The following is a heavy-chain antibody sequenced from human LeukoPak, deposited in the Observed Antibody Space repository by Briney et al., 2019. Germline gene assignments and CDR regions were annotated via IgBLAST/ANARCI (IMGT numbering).Heavy chain of an antibody. CDR2: ISYDGSNK. D-gene: IGHD6-13*01. Sequence: GGSLRLSCAASGFTFSSYGMHWVRQAPGKGLEWGAVISYDGSNKYYADSVKGRFTISRDNSKNTLYLQMNSLRAEDTAVYYCANGPHSSSWDDAFDIWGQGTMVTVSS. CDR3: ANGPHSSSWDDAFDI. J-gene: IGHJ3*02. V-gene: IGHV3-30*18. CDR1: GFTFSSYG.